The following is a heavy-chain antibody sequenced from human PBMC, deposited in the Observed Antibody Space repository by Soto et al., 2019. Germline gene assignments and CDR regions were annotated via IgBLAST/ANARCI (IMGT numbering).Heavy chain of an antibody. CDR1: GITFSNAW. V-gene: IGHV3-15*01. CDR3: TTDLIVYYDYIWGSYRQRYFDY. CDR2: IKSKTDGGTT. J-gene: IGHJ4*02. Sequence: PGGSLRLSCAASGITFSNAWISWVRQAPGKGLEWVGRIKSKTDGGTTDYAAPVKGRFTISRDDSKNTLYLQMNSLKTEDTAVYYCTTDLIVYYDYIWGSYRQRYFDYWGQGTLVTVSS. D-gene: IGHD3-16*02.